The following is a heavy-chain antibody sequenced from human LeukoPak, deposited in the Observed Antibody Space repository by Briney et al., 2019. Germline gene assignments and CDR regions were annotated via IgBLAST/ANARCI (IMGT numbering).Heavy chain of an antibody. CDR3: TREGDYLDY. CDR1: GFTFGDYA. V-gene: IGHV3-49*04. Sequence: GGSLRLSCTASGFTFGDYAMSWVRQAPGEGLEWVGFIRSKAYGGTTEYAASVKGRFTISRDDSKSIAYLQMNSLKTEDTAVYYCTREGDYLDYWGQGTLVTVSS. CDR2: IRSKAYGGTT. J-gene: IGHJ4*02.